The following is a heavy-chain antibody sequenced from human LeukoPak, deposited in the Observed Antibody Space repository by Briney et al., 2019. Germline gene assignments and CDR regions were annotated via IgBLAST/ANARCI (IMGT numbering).Heavy chain of an antibody. D-gene: IGHD6-19*01. CDR2: IYIGGST. Sequence: GGSLRLSCAASGFTVSNSYMTWVRQAPGKGLEWVSTIYIGGSTYYADSVKGRFTISRDNSKNTFYLQMNSLRAEDTAVYYCARDRAVPGRGYYFDCWGQGTLVTVSS. J-gene: IGHJ4*02. CDR3: ARDRAVPGRGYYFDC. V-gene: IGHV3-53*01. CDR1: GFTVSNSY.